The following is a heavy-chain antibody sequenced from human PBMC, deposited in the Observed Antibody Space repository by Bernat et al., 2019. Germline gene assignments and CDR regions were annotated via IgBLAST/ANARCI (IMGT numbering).Heavy chain of an antibody. Sequence: EVQLVESGGGLVKPGGSLRLSCAASGFTFSNAWMSWVRQAPGKGLEWVGRIKSKANSYATAYAASVKGRFTISRDDSKNTAYLQMNSLKTEDTAVYYCTRPTSNTVTTDYWGQGTLVTVSS. V-gene: IGHV3-73*01. CDR3: TRPTSNTVTTDY. CDR2: IKSKANSYAT. CDR1: GFTFSNAW. D-gene: IGHD4-17*01. J-gene: IGHJ4*02.